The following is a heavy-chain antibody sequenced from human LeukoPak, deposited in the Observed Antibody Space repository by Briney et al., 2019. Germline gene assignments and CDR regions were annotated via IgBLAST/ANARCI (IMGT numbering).Heavy chain of an antibody. V-gene: IGHV3-43D*03. CDR1: GFTFDDYA. CDR3: AKDSAKPLKNYYDSSGYWAFDI. D-gene: IGHD3-22*01. CDR2: ISWDGGST. J-gene: IGHJ3*02. Sequence: GGSLRLSCAASGFTFDDYAMHWVRHAPGKGLEWVSLISWDGGSTYYADSVKGRFTISRDNSKNSLYLQMNSLRAEDTALYYCAKDSAKPLKNYYDSSGYWAFDIWGQGTMVTVSS.